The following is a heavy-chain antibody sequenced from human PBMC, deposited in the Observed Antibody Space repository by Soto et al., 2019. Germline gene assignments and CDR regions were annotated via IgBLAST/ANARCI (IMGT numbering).Heavy chain of an antibody. CDR2: IKEDGSEK. Sequence: GGSLRFSCAASGFTFSSYAMSWVRQAPGKGLEWVANIKEDGSEKYYVDSVEGRFTISRDNAKNSLYLQMTSLRAEDTALYYCARGWGYFDSSGFPYLYAMDVWGQGTTVTVSS. J-gene: IGHJ6*02. D-gene: IGHD3-22*01. CDR3: ARGWGYFDSSGFPYLYAMDV. V-gene: IGHV3-7*01. CDR1: GFTFSSYA.